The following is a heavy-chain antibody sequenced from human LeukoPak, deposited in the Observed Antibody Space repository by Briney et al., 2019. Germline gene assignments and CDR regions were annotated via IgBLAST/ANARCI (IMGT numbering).Heavy chain of an antibody. CDR1: GFPLISSW. CDR3: ARALYDYGDYPYYFDY. D-gene: IGHD4-17*01. CDR2: INSDGSST. J-gene: IGHJ4*02. Sequence: GGSLHLSCPASGFPLISSWMHWVRKAQGKGLVWVSLINSDGSSTSYADSVKGRFTISRDNAKNTLYLQMNSLRAEDTAVYYCARALYDYGDYPYYFDYWGQGTLVTVSS. V-gene: IGHV3-74*01.